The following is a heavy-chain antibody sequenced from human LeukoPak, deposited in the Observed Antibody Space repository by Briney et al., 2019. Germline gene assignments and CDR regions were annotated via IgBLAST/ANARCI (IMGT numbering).Heavy chain of an antibody. J-gene: IGHJ6*03. V-gene: IGHV1-18*01. CDR2: ISGYNGNT. Sequence: ASVKVSCKASGYTFTSYGITWVRQAPGQGLEWMGWISGYNGNTNYAQKFQGRVTMTTDTSTSTVYMELRSLRSDDTAVYYCARDELRYFDWLLRDYYYYYMDVWGKGTTVTVSS. CDR1: GYTFTSYG. D-gene: IGHD3-9*01. CDR3: ARDELRYFDWLLRDYYYYYMDV.